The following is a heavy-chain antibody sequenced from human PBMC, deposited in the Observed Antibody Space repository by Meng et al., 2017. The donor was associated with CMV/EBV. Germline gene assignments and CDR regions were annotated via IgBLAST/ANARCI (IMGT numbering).Heavy chain of an antibody. Sequence: SGTLSLTCTVSGGSISSYYWSWIRQPPGKGLEWIGYIYYSGSTNYNPSLKSRVTISVDTSKNQFSLKLSSVTAADTAVYYCARGADIVVVPAAIRPIGYYYGMDVWGQGTTVTVSS. J-gene: IGHJ6*02. V-gene: IGHV4-59*01. CDR1: GGSISSYY. D-gene: IGHD2-2*02. CDR3: ARGADIVVVPAAIRPIGYYYGMDV. CDR2: IYYSGST.